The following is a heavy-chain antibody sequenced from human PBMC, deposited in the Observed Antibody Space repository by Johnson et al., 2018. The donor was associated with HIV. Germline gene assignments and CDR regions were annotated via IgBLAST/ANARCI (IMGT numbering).Heavy chain of an antibody. V-gene: IGHV3-30*04. CDR3: TTDPIAAAGPDAFDI. CDR2: ISYDGRDA. D-gene: IGHD6-13*01. J-gene: IGHJ3*02. CDR1: GFAFSSYA. Sequence: QVQLVESGGGVVQPGTSLRLSCTASGFAFSSYALHWVRQAPGKGLEWVAVISYDGRDAYYADSVKGRFTISRDNSKNTLYLQMNSLRAEDTAVYYCTTDPIAAAGPDAFDIWGQGTMVTVSS.